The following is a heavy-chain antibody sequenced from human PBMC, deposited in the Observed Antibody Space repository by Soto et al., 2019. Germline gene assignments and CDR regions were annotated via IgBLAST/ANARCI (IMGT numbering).Heavy chain of an antibody. CDR1: GGSISSYY. CDR3: ARGGYCSSTSCLESYYYYYGMDV. J-gene: IGHJ6*02. CDR2: IYYSGST. V-gene: IGHV4-59*01. D-gene: IGHD2-2*01. Sequence: SETLSLTCTVSGGSISSYYWSWIRQPPGKGLEWIGYIYYSGSTNYNPSLKSRVTISVDTSKNQFSLKLSSVTAADTAVYYCARGGYCSSTSCLESYYYYYGMDVWGQGTTVTV.